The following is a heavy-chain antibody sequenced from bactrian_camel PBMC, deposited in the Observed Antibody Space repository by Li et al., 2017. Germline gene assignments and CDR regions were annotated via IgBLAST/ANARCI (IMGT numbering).Heavy chain of an antibody. CDR2: IGSDGTT. V-gene: IGHV3S53*01. J-gene: IGHJ4*01. D-gene: IGHD3*01. CDR1: GKYADTYY. CDR3: AEGCGENDVFDLED. Sequence: HVQLVESGGGSVQAGGSLTLSCAASGKYADTYYLGWFLQAPGKEREAVASIGSDGTTKYADAVKGRFTISRDNAKDTVHLQMNSLKPEDTATYYCAEGCGENDVFDLEDWGQGTQVTVS.